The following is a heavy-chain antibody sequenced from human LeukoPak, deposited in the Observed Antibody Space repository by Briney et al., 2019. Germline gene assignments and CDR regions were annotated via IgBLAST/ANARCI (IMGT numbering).Heavy chain of an antibody. CDR2: IIGSGGNT. CDR1: GLTFSSYA. Sequence: GGSLRLSCAASGLTFSSYAMSWVRHAPGKGLEWVSSIIGSGGNTFYADSVKGRFTISRDNSKNTLYLQMNSLRAEDTAVYYCAKQYYFASGSYRYFDYWGQGTLVTVSS. J-gene: IGHJ4*02. CDR3: AKQYYFASGSYRYFDY. V-gene: IGHV3-23*01. D-gene: IGHD3-10*01.